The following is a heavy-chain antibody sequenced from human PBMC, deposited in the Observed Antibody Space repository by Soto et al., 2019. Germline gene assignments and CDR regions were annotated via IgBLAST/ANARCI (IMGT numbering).Heavy chain of an antibody. J-gene: IGHJ5*02. CDR2: TYYRSKWYN. CDR3: AFVYGSGTGGCFDP. D-gene: IGHD3-10*01. Sequence: KQSQTLSLTCVISGYSVSSNSAAWNWIRQSPSRGLEWLGRTYYRSKWYNEYAVSVKSRMTINPDTSKNQFSLQLNSVTPEDTAVYYCAFVYGSGTGGCFDPWGQGILVTVSS. V-gene: IGHV6-1*01. CDR1: GYSVSSNSAA.